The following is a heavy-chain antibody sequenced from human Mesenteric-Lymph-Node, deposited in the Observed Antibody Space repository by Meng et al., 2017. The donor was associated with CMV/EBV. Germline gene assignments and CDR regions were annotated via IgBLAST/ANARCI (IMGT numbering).Heavy chain of an antibody. D-gene: IGHD3-10*01. CDR3: ARDLAGRGDYFDY. CDR2: IWYDGTNK. J-gene: IGHJ4*02. V-gene: IGHV3-33*01. Sequence: GESLKISCAASGFTFSSYGMHWVRQAPGKGLEWVAVIWYDGTNKDYADSVKGRFTISRDNSRNTLYLQMNSLRAEDTAVYYCARDLAGRGDYFDYWGQGTLVTVSS. CDR1: GFTFSSYG.